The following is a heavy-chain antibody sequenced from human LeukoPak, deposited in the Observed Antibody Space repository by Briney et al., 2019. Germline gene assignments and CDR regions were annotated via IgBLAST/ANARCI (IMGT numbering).Heavy chain of an antibody. V-gene: IGHV4-59*08. J-gene: IGHJ6*01. CDR2: IYYSGST. Sequence: PSETLSLTCTVSGGSISSYYWSWIRQPPGKGLEWIGYIYYSGSTKHNPPLKSRVTISVDTTKNQFSLRLISVTDADAAVYYCARSGSSSWYGFYCYYGMDVWGQGTTVTVST. D-gene: IGHD6-13*01. CDR1: GGSISSYY. CDR3: ARSGSSSWYGFYCYYGMDV.